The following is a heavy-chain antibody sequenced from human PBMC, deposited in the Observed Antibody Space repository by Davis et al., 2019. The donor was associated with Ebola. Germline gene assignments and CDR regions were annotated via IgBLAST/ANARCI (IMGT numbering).Heavy chain of an antibody. CDR2: ISSSGSTI. J-gene: IGHJ2*01. Sequence: PGGSLRLSCAASGFTFSDYYMSWIRQAPGEGLEWVSYISSSGSTIYYADSVKGRFTISRDNAKNSLYLQMNSLRAEDTAVYYCAKVLLWFGELSDWYFDLWGRGTLVTVSS. CDR1: GFTFSDYY. D-gene: IGHD3-10*01. V-gene: IGHV3-11*01. CDR3: AKVLLWFGELSDWYFDL.